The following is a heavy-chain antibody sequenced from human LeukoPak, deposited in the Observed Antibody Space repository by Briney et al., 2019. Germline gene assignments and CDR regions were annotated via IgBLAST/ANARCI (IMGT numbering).Heavy chain of an antibody. CDR1: GFTFSTYA. J-gene: IGHJ4*02. CDR3: AKNIAAPTPPFDY. Sequence: GGSLTLPCTASGFTFSTYAVKWVRQAPGKGLEWVSGISGSGGTTYYGDSVKGRFTISRDNSKNTLYLQMNYLRAEDTALYYCAKNIAAPTPPFDYWGQGTLVTVSS. V-gene: IGHV3-23*01. CDR2: ISGSGGTT. D-gene: IGHD6-13*01.